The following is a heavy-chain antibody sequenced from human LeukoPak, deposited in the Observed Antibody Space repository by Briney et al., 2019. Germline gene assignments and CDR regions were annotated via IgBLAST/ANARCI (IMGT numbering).Heavy chain of an antibody. Sequence: GGSLRLSCAASGFTFYDYFMTWIGQSPGKGLEWVSYISPSGSTIYYAESVKGRFTVSRDNAKKSLYLQINSLRAEDTATYYCARVAYSSSWSVEYYFDYWGQGTLVSVPS. CDR1: GFTFYDYF. CDR3: ARVAYSSSWSVEYYFDY. V-gene: IGHV3-11*04. CDR2: ISPSGSTI. J-gene: IGHJ4*02. D-gene: IGHD6-13*01.